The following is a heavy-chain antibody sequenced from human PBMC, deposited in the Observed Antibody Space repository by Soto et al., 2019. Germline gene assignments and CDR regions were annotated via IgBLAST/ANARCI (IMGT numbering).Heavy chain of an antibody. CDR1: GFTFGDYA. V-gene: IGHV3-49*03. Sequence: PGGSLRLSCTASGFTFGDYAMSWFRQAPGKGLEWVGFIRSKAYGGTTEYAASVKGRFTISRDDSKSVAYLQMNSLKTEDTAVYYCTRVSSSWYYYYYGMDVWGQGTTVTVSS. D-gene: IGHD6-13*01. CDR2: IRSKAYGGTT. CDR3: TRVSSSWYYYYYGMDV. J-gene: IGHJ6*02.